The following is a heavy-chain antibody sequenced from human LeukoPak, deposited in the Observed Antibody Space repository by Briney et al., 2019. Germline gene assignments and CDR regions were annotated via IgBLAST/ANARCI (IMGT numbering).Heavy chain of an antibody. Sequence: SSETLSLTCSVSDDSMISYHWSWIRQSAGKGLEWIGRIYTSGSTDHNPSLMSRVTMSVDTAKNQFSLKLRSVTAADTAVYYCARHSPTVLTPGYFDPWGQGTLVTVSS. CDR1: DDSMISYH. CDR2: IYTSGST. J-gene: IGHJ5*02. D-gene: IGHD4-23*01. V-gene: IGHV4-4*07. CDR3: ARHSPTVLTPGYFDP.